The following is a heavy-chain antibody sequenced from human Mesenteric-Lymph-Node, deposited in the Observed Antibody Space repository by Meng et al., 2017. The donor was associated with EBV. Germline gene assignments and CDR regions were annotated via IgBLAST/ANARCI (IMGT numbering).Heavy chain of an antibody. J-gene: IGHJ4*02. CDR2: VYHRGDT. CDR3: GRDQGRELINH. D-gene: IGHD1-7*01. CDR1: GDSMSSDIW. V-gene: IGHV4-4*02. Sequence: QVRREGSGPGLGKPSGTRSLTCTVSGDSMSSDIWWSWVRQPPGKGLEWIGEVYHRGDTNYNPSLKSRVDISVDKSKNQFYLSLFSVTAADTAVYYCGRDQGRELINHWGQGTLVTVSS.